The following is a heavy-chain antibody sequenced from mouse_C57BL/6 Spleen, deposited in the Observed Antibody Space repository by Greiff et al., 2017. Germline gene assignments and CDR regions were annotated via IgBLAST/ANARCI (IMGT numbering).Heavy chain of an antibody. CDR3: AKNPPRCDGYLGWFAY. D-gene: IGHD2-3*01. CDR1: GFSLTSYG. Sequence: QVQLQESGPGLVQPSQSLSITCTVSGFSLTSYGVHWVRQPPGKGLEWLGVIWSGGSTDYNAAFISRLSISKDNSKSQVFFKMNSLKADDTAIYYCAKNPPRCDGYLGWFAYWGQGTLVTVSA. J-gene: IGHJ3*01. V-gene: IGHV2-4*01. CDR2: IWSGGST.